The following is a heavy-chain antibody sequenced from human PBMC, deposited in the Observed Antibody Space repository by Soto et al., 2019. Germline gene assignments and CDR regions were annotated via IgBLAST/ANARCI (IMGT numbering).Heavy chain of an antibody. V-gene: IGHV3-73*01. CDR1: GFTFSGSA. CDR2: IRSKANSYAT. D-gene: IGHD6-19*01. CDR3: TRHQWLVQNDAFDI. Sequence: EVQLVESGGGLVQPGGSLKLSCAASGFTFSGSAMHWVRQASGKGLEWVGRIRSKANSYATAYAASVKGWFTISRDDSKNTAYLQMNSLKTEDTAVYYCTRHQWLVQNDAFDIWGQGTMVTVSS. J-gene: IGHJ3*02.